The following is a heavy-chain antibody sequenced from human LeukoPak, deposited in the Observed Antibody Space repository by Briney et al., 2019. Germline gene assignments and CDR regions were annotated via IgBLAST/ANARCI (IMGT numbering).Heavy chain of an antibody. V-gene: IGHV4-31*03. Sequence: SQTLSLTCTVSGGSISSGGYYWSWIRQHPGKGLEWIGYIYYSGSTYYNPSLKSRVTISVDTSKNQFSLKLSSVTAADTAVYYCARDQTRYSSSPTAHDAFDIWGQGPMVTVSS. D-gene: IGHD6-6*01. CDR2: IYYSGST. J-gene: IGHJ3*02. CDR3: ARDQTRYSSSPTAHDAFDI. CDR1: GGSISSGGYY.